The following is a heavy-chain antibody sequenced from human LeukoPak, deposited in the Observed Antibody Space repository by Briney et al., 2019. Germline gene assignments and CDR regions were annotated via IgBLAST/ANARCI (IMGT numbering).Heavy chain of an antibody. D-gene: IGHD3-10*01. J-gene: IGHJ6*02. CDR3: ARAGGGEYYYGSGSYYSRRGMDV. V-gene: IGHV1-46*01. Sequence: ASVKVSCKASGYTFTTYYIHWVRQAPGQGLEWMGIINPSGGSTNYAQKFQGRVTMTRDTSTSTVNLELSSLRSEDTAVYYCARAGGGEYYYGSGSYYSRRGMDVWGQGTTVTVSS. CDR2: INPSGGST. CDR1: GYTFTTYY.